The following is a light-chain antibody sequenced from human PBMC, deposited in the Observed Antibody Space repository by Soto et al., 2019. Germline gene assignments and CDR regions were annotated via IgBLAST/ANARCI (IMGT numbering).Light chain of an antibody. Sequence: DIQMTQSPSTPSASVGDRVTITCRASQTINSWLAWYQQKPGKAPNLLIYAAASLESGVPSRFSGSGSGTEFTLTISSLQPDDFATYYCQQYNGYTWTFGQGTKVEIK. CDR1: QTINSW. J-gene: IGKJ1*01. CDR3: QQYNGYTWT. CDR2: AAA. V-gene: IGKV1-5*01.